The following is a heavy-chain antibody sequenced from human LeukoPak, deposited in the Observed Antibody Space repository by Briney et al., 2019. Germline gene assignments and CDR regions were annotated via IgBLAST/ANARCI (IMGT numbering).Heavy chain of an antibody. J-gene: IGHJ4*02. V-gene: IGHV1-69*04. D-gene: IGHD5-12*01. CDR2: IIPILGIA. CDR3: VRHFDSGYEFYNFDY. Sequence: ASVKVSCKASGGTFSSYAISWVRQAPGQGLEWMGRIIPILGIANYAQKFQGRVTITADKSTSTAYMELSSLRSEDTAVYYCVRHFDSGYEFYNFDYWGQGTLVTASS. CDR1: GGTFSSYA.